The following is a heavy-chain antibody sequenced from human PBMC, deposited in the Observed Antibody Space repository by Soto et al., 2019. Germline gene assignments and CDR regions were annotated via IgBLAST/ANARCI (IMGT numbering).Heavy chain of an antibody. Sequence: RASVKVSCKASGYIFTGYGISWVRQAPGQGLEWMGWISPYNGHTEFAQRLQGRLTLTTDTSTSTAFMELSNLRSDDTAVYYCARGGSGYHTGRGFAGTMDVWGQGTTVTVSS. CDR3: ARGGSGYHTGRGFAGTMDV. V-gene: IGHV1-18*04. CDR1: GYIFTGYG. CDR2: ISPYNGHT. D-gene: IGHD3-22*01. J-gene: IGHJ6*02.